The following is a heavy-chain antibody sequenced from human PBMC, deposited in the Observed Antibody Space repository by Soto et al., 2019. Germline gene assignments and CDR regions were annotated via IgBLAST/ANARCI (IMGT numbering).Heavy chain of an antibody. V-gene: IGHV3-74*01. J-gene: IGHJ3*01. D-gene: IGHD5-12*01. CDR2: IDSDGSTT. CDR1: GFTFRSYW. CDR3: LRDKDGYNF. Sequence: EVQLIESGGGLVQPGGSLRLSCAASGFTFRSYWMHWVRQVSGKGLVWVSRIDSDGSTTHYADSVKGRFTISRDNAKNTVYLQMNSLRVEDTALYYCLRDKDGYNFWGQGTMVTVSS.